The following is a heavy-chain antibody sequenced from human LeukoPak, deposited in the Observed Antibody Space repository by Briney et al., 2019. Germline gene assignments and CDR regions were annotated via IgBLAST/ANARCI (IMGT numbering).Heavy chain of an antibody. D-gene: IGHD3-10*01. CDR3: ARADMVRGVTKFYYYYRDV. CDR1: GGSISSYY. Sequence: SETLSLTCTVSGGSISSYYWRWIRQPPGKGLEWIGYIYYSGSTKYNPSLKSRVTISVVTSKNQFSLELSSVTAADTALYYCARADMVRGVTKFYYYYRDVWGKGTTVTISS. J-gene: IGHJ6*03. V-gene: IGHV4-59*01. CDR2: IYYSGST.